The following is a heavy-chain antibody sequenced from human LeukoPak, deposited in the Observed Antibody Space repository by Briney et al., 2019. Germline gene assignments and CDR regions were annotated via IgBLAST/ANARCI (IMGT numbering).Heavy chain of an antibody. V-gene: IGHV3-30*18. Sequence: GGSLRLSCTASGFTFSTYGMHWVRQAPGKGLEWVTLISYDGSTKYYSDSVKGRFTLSRDNSKNTLYLQMNSLRAEDTAVYYCAKDGGDGYNYEYFDYWGQGTLVTVSS. CDR3: AKDGGDGYNYEYFDY. CDR2: ISYDGSTK. CDR1: GFTFSTYG. J-gene: IGHJ4*02. D-gene: IGHD5-24*01.